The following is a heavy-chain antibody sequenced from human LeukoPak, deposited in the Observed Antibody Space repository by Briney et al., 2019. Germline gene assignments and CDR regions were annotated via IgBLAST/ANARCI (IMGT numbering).Heavy chain of an antibody. CDR1: GYTFTGYY. CDR3: ARLPPGIVGATADY. Sequence: SVKVSCKASGYTFTGYYMHWVRQAPGQGLEWMGGIIPIFGTANYAQKFQGRVTITADESTSTAYMELSSLRSEDTAVYYCARLPPGIVGATADYWGQGTLVTVS. CDR2: IIPIFGTA. D-gene: IGHD1-26*01. V-gene: IGHV1-69*13. J-gene: IGHJ4*02.